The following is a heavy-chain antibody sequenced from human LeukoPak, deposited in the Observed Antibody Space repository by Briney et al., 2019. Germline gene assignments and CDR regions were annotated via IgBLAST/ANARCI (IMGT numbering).Heavy chain of an antibody. Sequence: SETLSLTCPVSGGSISSYYWSWIRQPPGKGLEWIGYIYYSGSTNYNPSLKSRVTISVDTSKNQFSLKLSSVTAADTAVYYCARIYGDYEVDYWGQGTLVTVSS. D-gene: IGHD4-17*01. CDR3: ARIYGDYEVDY. V-gene: IGHV4-59*08. CDR2: IYYSGST. J-gene: IGHJ4*02. CDR1: GGSISSYY.